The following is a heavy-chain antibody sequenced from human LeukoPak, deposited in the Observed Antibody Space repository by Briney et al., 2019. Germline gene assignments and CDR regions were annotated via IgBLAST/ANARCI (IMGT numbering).Heavy chain of an antibody. D-gene: IGHD6-19*01. CDR1: GFTFSSYD. Sequence: GGSLRLSCAASGFTFSSYDMHWVRQATGKGLEWVSAIGTAGDTYYPGSVKGRFTISRENAKNSLYLQMNSLRAEDTAVYYCAKGYSSGWPFDYWGQGTLVTVSS. V-gene: IGHV3-13*01. CDR2: IGTAGDT. J-gene: IGHJ4*02. CDR3: AKGYSSGWPFDY.